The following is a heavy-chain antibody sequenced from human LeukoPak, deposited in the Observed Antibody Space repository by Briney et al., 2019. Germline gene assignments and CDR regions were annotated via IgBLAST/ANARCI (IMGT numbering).Heavy chain of an antibody. J-gene: IGHJ3*02. V-gene: IGHV1-8*01. CDR1: GDTFTSYD. CDR2: MNPNTGNT. Sequence: ASVKGSCKASGDTFTSYDFNWVRQATGQGLEWRGWMNPNTGNTGYAQKFPGRVTMARKTSISTAYMELSSLRSEDTAVYYCARGYTAAAAYAFDIWGQGTMVTVSS. CDR3: ARGYTAAAAYAFDI. D-gene: IGHD6-13*01.